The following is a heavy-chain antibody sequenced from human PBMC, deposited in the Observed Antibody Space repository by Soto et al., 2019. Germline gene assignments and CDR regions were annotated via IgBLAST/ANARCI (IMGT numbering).Heavy chain of an antibody. CDR2: IYYSGST. Sequence: ETLSLTCTVSGGSISSGGYYWSWIRQHPGKGLEWIGYIYYSGSTNYNPSLKSRVTISVDTSKNQFSLKLSSVTAADTAVYYCARDSYSSGWYVFDPWGQGTLVTVSS. V-gene: IGHV4-61*08. CDR3: ARDSYSSGWYVFDP. D-gene: IGHD6-19*01. J-gene: IGHJ5*02. CDR1: GGSISSGGYY.